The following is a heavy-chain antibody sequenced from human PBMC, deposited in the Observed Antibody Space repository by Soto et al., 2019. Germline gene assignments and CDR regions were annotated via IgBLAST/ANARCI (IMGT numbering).Heavy chain of an antibody. CDR2: IYYSGST. V-gene: IGHV4-39*01. J-gene: IGHJ4*02. CDR3: ASLRFLEWLLVGQTNFDY. D-gene: IGHD3-3*01. CDR1: DGSISSSSYY. Sequence: WETLSLTCTVFDGSISSSSYYWGWIRQPPGKGLEWIGSIYYSGSTYYNPSLKSRVTISVDTSKNQFSLKLSSLTAADTAVYYCASLRFLEWLLVGQTNFDYWGQGTLVNVSS.